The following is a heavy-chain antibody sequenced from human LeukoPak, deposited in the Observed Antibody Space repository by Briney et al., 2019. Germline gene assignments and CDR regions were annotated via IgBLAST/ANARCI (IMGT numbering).Heavy chain of an antibody. Sequence: SETLSLTCTVSGGSISSYYWSWIRQPPGKGLEWIGYIYYSGSTYYNPSLKSRVTISVDTSKNQFSLKLSSVTAADTAVYYCARAHSSSWFHPPFDYWGQGTLVTVSS. V-gene: IGHV4-30-4*01. CDR2: IYYSGST. J-gene: IGHJ4*02. D-gene: IGHD6-13*01. CDR3: ARAHSSSWFHPPFDY. CDR1: GGSISSYY.